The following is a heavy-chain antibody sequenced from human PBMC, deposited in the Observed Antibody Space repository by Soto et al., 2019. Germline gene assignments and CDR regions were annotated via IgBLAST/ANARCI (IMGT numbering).Heavy chain of an antibody. CDR2: IYYSEKT. V-gene: IGHV4-31*03. J-gene: IGHJ6*02. Sequence: QVQLQESGPGLVKPSQTLSLTCTVSGGSISSGDYFWTWIRQHPGKGLEWIGYIYYSEKTYYNPSLKSRVTISVATSNNHFSLKLSSVTAADTAVYYCARAPLISIFFAYGMDVWGQGTTVTVSS. D-gene: IGHD3-3*02. CDR1: GGSISSGDYF. CDR3: ARAPLISIFFAYGMDV.